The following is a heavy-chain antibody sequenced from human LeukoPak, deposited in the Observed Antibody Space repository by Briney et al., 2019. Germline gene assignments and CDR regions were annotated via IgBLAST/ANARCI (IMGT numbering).Heavy chain of an antibody. CDR3: ASYASGYNWLKA. J-gene: IGHJ5*02. CDR2: IHPGTGDT. D-gene: IGHD3-10*01. V-gene: IGHV1-2*02. CDR1: GYTFTGYY. Sequence: ASVKVSCKASGYTFTGYYIHWVRQAPGQGLEWMGWIHPGTGDTNYAQRSQGRVTVTRDTSITTAYMELSSLKSDDTAVYYCASYASGYNWLKAWGQGTLVTVSS.